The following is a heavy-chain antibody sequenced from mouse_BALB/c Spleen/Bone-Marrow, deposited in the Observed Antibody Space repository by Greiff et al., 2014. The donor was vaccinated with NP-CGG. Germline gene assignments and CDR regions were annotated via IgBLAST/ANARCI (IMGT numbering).Heavy chain of an antibody. CDR1: GFTFSDYY. D-gene: IGHD2-14*01. CDR3: ARDRGVQGYAMDY. CDR2: ISDGGSYT. Sequence: EVMLVESGGGLVKPGGSLKLSCAASGFTFSDYYMYWVRQTPEKRLEWVATISDGGSYTYYPDCVKGRFTISRDIAKNNLYLQMSSLKSEDTAMYYCARDRGVQGYAMDYWGQGTSVTVSS. J-gene: IGHJ4*01. V-gene: IGHV5-4*02.